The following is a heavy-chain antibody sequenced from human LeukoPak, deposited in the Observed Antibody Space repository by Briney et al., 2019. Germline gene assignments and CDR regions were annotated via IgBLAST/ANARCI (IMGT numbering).Heavy chain of an antibody. CDR2: INQDGSEE. CDR1: GFTFSSYW. J-gene: IGHJ4*02. CDR3: ARGGWYYFEN. V-gene: IGHV3-7*04. D-gene: IGHD6-19*01. Sequence: GGSLRLSCAASGFTFSSYWMSWVRQAPGKGLEWVANINQDGSEEYFLDSGKGRFTISRDNGKNSLYLQRNRLRAEDTAVYHCARGGWYYFENWGQGNLVTVSS.